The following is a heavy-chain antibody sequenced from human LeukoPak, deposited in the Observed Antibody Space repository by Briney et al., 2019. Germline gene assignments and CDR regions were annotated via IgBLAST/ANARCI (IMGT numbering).Heavy chain of an antibody. D-gene: IGHD5-18*01. CDR3: ARQYVDTETLDY. CDR2: IYTSGST. Sequence: SETLSLTCTVSGGSISSYYWSWIRQPAGKGLEWIGRIYTSGSTNYNPSLKSRVTMSVDTSKSQFSLKLSSVTAADTAVYYCARQYVDTETLDYWGQGTLVTVSS. CDR1: GGSISSYY. J-gene: IGHJ4*02. V-gene: IGHV4-4*07.